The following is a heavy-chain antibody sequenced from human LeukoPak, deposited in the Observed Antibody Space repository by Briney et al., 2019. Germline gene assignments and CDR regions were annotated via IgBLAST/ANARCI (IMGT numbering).Heavy chain of an antibody. D-gene: IGHD2-15*01. CDR3: ARRDKIYYYYMDV. Sequence: GASVKVSCKASGYTFSSYGISWVRQAPGQGLEWMGWISAYNGDTHYAQKFQGRVTMTTDTSTSTAYMELRSLRSDDTAVYYCARRDKIYYYYMDVWGKGTTVTVSS. J-gene: IGHJ6*03. CDR2: ISAYNGDT. CDR1: GYTFSSYG. V-gene: IGHV1-18*01.